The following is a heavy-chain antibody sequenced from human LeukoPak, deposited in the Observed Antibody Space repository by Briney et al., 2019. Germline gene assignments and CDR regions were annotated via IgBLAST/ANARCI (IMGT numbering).Heavy chain of an antibody. D-gene: IGHD5-12*01. J-gene: IGHJ4*02. CDR2: IYYSGST. CDR3: ARQGYSAYEILDY. Sequence: KPSETLSLTCTVSGGSISSYYWSWIRQPPGKGLEWIGYIYYSGSTNYNPPLKSRVTISVDTSKNQFSLKLSSVTAADTAVYYCARQGYSAYEILDYWGQGTLVTVSS. CDR1: GGSISSYY. V-gene: IGHV4-59*08.